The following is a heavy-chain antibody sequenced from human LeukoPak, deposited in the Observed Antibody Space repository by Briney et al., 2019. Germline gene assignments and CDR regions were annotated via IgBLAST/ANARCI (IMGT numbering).Heavy chain of an antibody. CDR2: IYSSGST. V-gene: IGHV4-59*08. CDR1: GGSISNYF. CDR3: ARRPTGDPKFDY. D-gene: IGHD7-27*01. J-gene: IGHJ4*02. Sequence: SETLSLTCSVSGGSISNYFWTWIRQPPGKGLEWIGYIYSSGSTYYNPSLKRRVTISVDTSKNRFSLKLSTVTAADTAVYYCARRPTGDPKFDYWGQGTLVTVSS.